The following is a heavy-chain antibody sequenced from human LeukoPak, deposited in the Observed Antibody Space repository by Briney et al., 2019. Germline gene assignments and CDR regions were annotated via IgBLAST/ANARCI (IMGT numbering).Heavy chain of an antibody. V-gene: IGHV3-20*04. CDR2: INWNGGST. D-gene: IGHD4-17*01. CDR1: GFTFSDYY. CDR3: ARTIRDYGDYVGWFDP. J-gene: IGHJ5*02. Sequence: GGSLRLSCAASGFTFSDYYMSWVRQAPGKGLEWVSGINWNGGSTGYADSVKGRFTISRDNAKNSLYLQMNSLRAEDTALYYCARTIRDYGDYVGWFDPWGQGTLVTVSS.